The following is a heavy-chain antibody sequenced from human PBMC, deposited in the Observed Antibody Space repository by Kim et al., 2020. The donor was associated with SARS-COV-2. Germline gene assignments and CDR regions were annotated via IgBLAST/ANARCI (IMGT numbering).Heavy chain of an antibody. CDR3: ARDGGRGWLQPDY. J-gene: IGHJ4*02. D-gene: IGHD5-12*01. V-gene: IGHV3-21*01. Sequence: DSVNGRLTITKANAKNSLYLQMNSLRAADTAVYYCARDGGRGWLQPDYWGQGTLVTVSS.